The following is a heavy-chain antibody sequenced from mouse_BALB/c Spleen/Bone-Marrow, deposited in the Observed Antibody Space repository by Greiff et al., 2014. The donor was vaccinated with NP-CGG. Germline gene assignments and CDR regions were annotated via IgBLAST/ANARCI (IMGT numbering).Heavy chain of an antibody. J-gene: IGHJ4*01. CDR1: GFTFSNYG. CDR2: ISSGGSYT. D-gene: IGHD1-3*01. Sequence: DVKLQESGGDLVKPGGSLKLSCAASGFTFSNYGMSWVRQTPDKRLEWVATISSGGSYTYSPDSVKGRFTISRDNAKNTLYLQMNSLKSEDAAMYYCARLTPDYAMDYWGQGTSVTVSS. CDR3: ARLTPDYAMDY. V-gene: IGHV5-6*02.